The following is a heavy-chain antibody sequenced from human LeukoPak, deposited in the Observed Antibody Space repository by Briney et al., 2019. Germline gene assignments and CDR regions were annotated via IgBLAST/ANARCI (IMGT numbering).Heavy chain of an antibody. D-gene: IGHD3-22*01. Sequence: SETLSLTCTVSGGSISSSSYYWGWIRQPPGKGLEWIGSIYYSGSTYYTPSLKSRVTISVDTSKNQFSLKLSSVTAADTAVYYCARAVHYYDSSGYQLTWYFDYWGQGTLVTVSS. V-gene: IGHV4-39*07. CDR3: ARAVHYYDSSGYQLTWYFDY. CDR1: GGSISSSSYY. J-gene: IGHJ4*02. CDR2: IYYSGST.